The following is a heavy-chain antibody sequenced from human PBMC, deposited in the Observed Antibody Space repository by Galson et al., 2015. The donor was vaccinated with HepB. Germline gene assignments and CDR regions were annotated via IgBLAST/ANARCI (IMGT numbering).Heavy chain of an antibody. CDR2: IKQDGSEK. Sequence: SLRLSCAASGFTFSSYWMSWVRQAPGKGLEWVANIKQDGSEKYYVDSVKGRFTISRDNAKNSLYLQMNSPRAEDTAVYYCARDLPYYDFWRPSYYYGMDVWGQGTTVTVSS. CDR3: ARDLPYYDFWRPSYYYGMDV. D-gene: IGHD3-3*01. CDR1: GFTFSSYW. J-gene: IGHJ6*02. V-gene: IGHV3-7*03.